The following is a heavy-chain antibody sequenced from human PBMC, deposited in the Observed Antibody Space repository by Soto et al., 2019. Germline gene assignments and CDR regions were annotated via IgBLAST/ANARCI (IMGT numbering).Heavy chain of an antibody. Sequence: SGGSLRLSCAASGFTFSSYSMNWVRQAPGKGLEWVSYISSSSSTIYYADSVKGRFTISRDNAKNSLYLKMNSMRDEDTAVYYCARASYDYVWGSYPASWGQGTLVTV. J-gene: IGHJ5*02. CDR1: GFTFSSYS. D-gene: IGHD3-16*02. CDR2: ISSSSSTI. V-gene: IGHV3-48*02. CDR3: ARASYDYVWGSYPAS.